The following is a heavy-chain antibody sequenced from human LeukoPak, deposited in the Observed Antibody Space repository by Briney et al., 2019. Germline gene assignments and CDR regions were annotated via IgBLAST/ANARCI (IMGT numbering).Heavy chain of an antibody. CDR2: IHFSGST. J-gene: IGHJ6*02. CDR3: ARDRVVAATPWGDPQPDGMDV. D-gene: IGHD2-15*01. CDR1: GVSIRSSDYY. Sequence: SETLSLTCTVSGVSIRSSDYYWGWIRQAPGKGLEWIGSIHFSGSTYHNPSLKSRVTISVDTSKNQFSLKLSSVTAADTAVYYCARDRVVAATPWGDPQPDGMDVWGQGTTVTVSS. V-gene: IGHV4-39*07.